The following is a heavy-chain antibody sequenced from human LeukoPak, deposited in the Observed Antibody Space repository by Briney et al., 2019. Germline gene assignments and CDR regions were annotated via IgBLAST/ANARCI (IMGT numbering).Heavy chain of an antibody. CDR2: IYYSGST. CDR3: AGSSGPPFDY. CDR1: GGSISSGGYY. Sequence: SQTLSLTCTVSGGSISSGGYYWIWIPQHPGKGLEWIGYIYYSGSTYYNPSLKSRVTISVDTSKNQFSLKLSSVTAADTAVYYCAGSSGPPFDYWGQGTLVTVSS. V-gene: IGHV4-31*03. D-gene: IGHD3-22*01. J-gene: IGHJ4*02.